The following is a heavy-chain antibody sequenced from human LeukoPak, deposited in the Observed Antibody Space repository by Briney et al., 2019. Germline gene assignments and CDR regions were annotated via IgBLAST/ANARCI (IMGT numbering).Heavy chain of an antibody. D-gene: IGHD4-17*01. CDR1: GGSISSYY. CDR3: ARSYGDYVHTNWCDP. J-gene: IGHJ5*02. CDR2: IYYSGST. Sequence: SETLSLTCTVSGGSISSYYWSWIRQPPGKGLEWIGYIYYSGSTNYNPSLKSRVTISVDTSKNQFSLKLSSVTAADTAVYYCARSYGDYVHTNWCDPWGQGTLVTVSS. V-gene: IGHV4-59*01.